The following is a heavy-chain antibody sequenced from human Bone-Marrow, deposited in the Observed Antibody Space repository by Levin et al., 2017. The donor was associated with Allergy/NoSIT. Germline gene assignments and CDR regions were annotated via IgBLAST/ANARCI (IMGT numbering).Heavy chain of an antibody. J-gene: IGHJ4*02. D-gene: IGHD5-12*01. CDR3: VKYFLTDADSGPGY. V-gene: IGHV3-23*01. Sequence: LSLTCAASGFTFRNSAMSWVRQAPGRGLEWVSGINTSGAATAYAASARGRFTISRDNSKNTLSLQMNSLRAEDTALYYCVKYFLTDADSGPGYWGQGTLVTVSS. CDR1: GFTFRNSA. CDR2: INTSGAAT.